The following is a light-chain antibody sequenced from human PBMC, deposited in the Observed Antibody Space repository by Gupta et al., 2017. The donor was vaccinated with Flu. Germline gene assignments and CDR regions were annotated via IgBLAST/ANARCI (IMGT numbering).Light chain of an antibody. CDR2: VNR. Sequence: QSVLPPPPSVSGAPGQRVTISCTGSSSNIGARYDVQWYQQFPGKAPKLLTYVNRNRPSGVPDRFSGSRSGTSASLAITGLQVEDEADYYCQSYDRALSAMVFGGGTKLTVL. CDR3: QSYDRALSAMV. CDR1: SSNIGARYD. V-gene: IGLV1-40*01. J-gene: IGLJ3*02.